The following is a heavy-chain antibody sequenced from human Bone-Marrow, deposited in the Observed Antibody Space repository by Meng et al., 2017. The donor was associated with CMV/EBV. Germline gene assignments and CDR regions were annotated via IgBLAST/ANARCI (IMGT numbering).Heavy chain of an antibody. D-gene: IGHD1-26*01. CDR1: GFTFSSYS. Sequence: GESLKISCAASGFTFSSYSMNWVRQAPGKGLEWVSSISSSSSYIYYADSVKGRFTISRDNAKNSLYLQMNSLRAEDTAVYYCARDYSPGGELLPEYFQHCGQGTLVTVSS. CDR3: ARDYSPGGELLPEYFQH. V-gene: IGHV3-21*01. J-gene: IGHJ1*01. CDR2: ISSSSSYI.